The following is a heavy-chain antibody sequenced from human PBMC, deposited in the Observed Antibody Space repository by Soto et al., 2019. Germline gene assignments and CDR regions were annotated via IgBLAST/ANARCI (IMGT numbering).Heavy chain of an antibody. D-gene: IGHD2-15*01. CDR2: INPNGGST. J-gene: IGHJ4*02. Sequence: QLQLVQSGAEVKRPGASVKVSCKASGYTFTTYYMHWVRQAPGQGLEWLGIINPNGGSTTYAQKSQGRVTMTRDTSTSTVYLELSSLRSEDTAVYYCARSGYCSGGTCFHGNCDYWGQGTLVTVSA. V-gene: IGHV1-46*01. CDR3: ARSGYCSGGTCFHGNCDY. CDR1: GYTFTTYY.